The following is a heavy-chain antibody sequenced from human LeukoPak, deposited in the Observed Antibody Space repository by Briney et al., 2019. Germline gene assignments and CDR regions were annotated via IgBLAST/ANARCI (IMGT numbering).Heavy chain of an antibody. CDR3: ARVEQLAHYYYYYMDV. D-gene: IGHD6-6*01. CDR2: IYYSGST. J-gene: IGHJ6*03. CDR1: GGSISSSSYY. Sequence: LSEAPSLSCTVSGGSISSSSYYWGWVRQPAGKWLEWHGCIYYSGSTYYDPSLKSRVTISVDTSKNQFSLKMSSLTAADTAVYYCARVEQLAHYYYYYMDVWGKGTTVTVSS. V-gene: IGHV4-39*07.